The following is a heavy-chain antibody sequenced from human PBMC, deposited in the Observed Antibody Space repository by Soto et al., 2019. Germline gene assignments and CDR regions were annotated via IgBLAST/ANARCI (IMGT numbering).Heavy chain of an antibody. CDR2: ITYTGVST. CDR3: AKSRVWYPYFDS. V-gene: IGHV3-23*01. J-gene: IGHJ4*02. Sequence: PGGSLRLSCAASEFSFDDYAMSWVRQAPGKGLEWVSSITYTGVSTYYADSVKGRFTISRDNSRDTLFLQMNSLRAEDTAIYYCAKSRVWYPYFDSWGQGTLVTVSS. CDR1: EFSFDDYA. D-gene: IGHD6-13*01.